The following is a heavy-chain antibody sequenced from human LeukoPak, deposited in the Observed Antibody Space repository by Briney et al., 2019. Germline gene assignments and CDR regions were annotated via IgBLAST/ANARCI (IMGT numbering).Heavy chain of an antibody. V-gene: IGHV1-2*02. CDR1: GYIFTGYY. CDR3: ARDTPHPLVVPAAMLDY. CDR2: INPNSGVT. Sequence: ASVKVSCKASGYIFTGYYMHWVRQAPGQGLEWMRWINPNSGVTNYAQRFQGRVTMTRDTSISTAYMDLSRLRSDDTALYYCARDTPHPLVVPAAMLDYWGQGTLVTVSS. D-gene: IGHD2-2*01. J-gene: IGHJ4*02.